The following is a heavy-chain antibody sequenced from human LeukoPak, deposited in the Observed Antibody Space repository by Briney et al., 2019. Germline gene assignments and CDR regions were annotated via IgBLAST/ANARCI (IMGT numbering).Heavy chain of an antibody. CDR1: GGSISSYY. CDR2: IYTSGST. D-gene: IGHD3-10*01. J-gene: IGHJ5*02. Sequence: SETLSLTCTVSGGSISSYYWSWIRQPAGKGLEWIGRIYTSGSTNYNPSLKSRVTMSVDTSKNQFSLKLSSVTAADTAVHYCARAVLLWFGEFTDSNWFDPWGQGTLVTVSS. V-gene: IGHV4-4*07. CDR3: ARAVLLWFGEFTDSNWFDP.